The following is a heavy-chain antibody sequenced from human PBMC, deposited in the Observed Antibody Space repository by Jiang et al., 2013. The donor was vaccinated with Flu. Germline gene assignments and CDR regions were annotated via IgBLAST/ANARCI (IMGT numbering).Heavy chain of an antibody. J-gene: IGHJ6*02. D-gene: IGHD4-23*01. CDR2: INPSGGST. Sequence: SGGTFSSYAISWVRQAPGQGLEWMGIINPSGGSTSYAQKFQGRVTMTRDTSTSTVYMELSSLRSEDTAVYYCARESRYGGKIHYYYGMDVWGQGTTVTVSS. CDR3: ARESRYGGKIHYYYGMDV. CDR1: GGTFSSYA. V-gene: IGHV1-46*01.